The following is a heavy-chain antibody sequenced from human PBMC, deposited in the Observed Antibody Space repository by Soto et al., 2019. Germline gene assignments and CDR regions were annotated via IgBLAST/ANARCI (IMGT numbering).Heavy chain of an antibody. Sequence: SLRLSCEASGFIFSNYGMQWVRQAPGKGLERVALIWHDGSNEDYADSVKGRFTIFRDNSKNTLYLQMNSLRVEDSAVYYCVRDSWDIMGYFQYWGKGTLVTVSS. CDR1: GFIFSNYG. D-gene: IGHD2-8*01. V-gene: IGHV3-33*01. CDR2: IWHDGSNE. J-gene: IGHJ1*01. CDR3: VRDSWDIMGYFQY.